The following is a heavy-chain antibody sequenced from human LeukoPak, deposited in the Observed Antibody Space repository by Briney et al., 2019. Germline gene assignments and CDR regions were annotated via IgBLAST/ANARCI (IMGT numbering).Heavy chain of an antibody. CDR1: GGTFSNYA. CDR3: AREPQLVRYYFDY. V-gene: IGHV1-69*13. CDR2: IIPIFGTA. Sequence: ASVKVSCKASGGTFSNYAISWVRQAPGQGLEWMGGIIPIFGTANYAQKFQGRVTITADESTSTAYMELSSLRSEDTAVYYCAREPQLVRYYFDYWGQGTLVTVSS. J-gene: IGHJ4*02. D-gene: IGHD6-13*01.